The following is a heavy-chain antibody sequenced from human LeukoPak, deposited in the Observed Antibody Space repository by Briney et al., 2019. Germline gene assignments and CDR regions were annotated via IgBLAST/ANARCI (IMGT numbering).Heavy chain of an antibody. D-gene: IGHD3-22*01. V-gene: IGHV3-30-3*01. CDR3: ARDPDYYDSSGYLDY. J-gene: IGHJ4*02. CDR2: ISYDGSNK. CDR1: GFTFSSYA. Sequence: GGSLRLSCAASGFTFSSYAMHWVRQAPGKGLGWVAVISYDGSNKYYADSVKGRFTISRDNSKNTLYLQMNSLRAEDTAVYYCARDPDYYDSSGYLDYWGQGTLVTVSS.